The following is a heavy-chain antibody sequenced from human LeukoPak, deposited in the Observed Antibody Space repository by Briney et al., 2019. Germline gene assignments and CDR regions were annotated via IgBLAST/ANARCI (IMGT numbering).Heavy chain of an antibody. J-gene: IGHJ4*02. CDR3: AKGGDITSSQFDY. D-gene: IGHD5-12*01. Sequence: GGSLRLSCAASGFTFSSYGMSWVRQAPGKGLEWVSLISGSGSTTYYADSVKGRFTISRDNSKNTLYLHMNSLRAEDTAVYYCAKGGDITSSQFDYWGQGTLVTVSS. CDR1: GFTFSSYG. V-gene: IGHV3-23*01. CDR2: ISGSGSTT.